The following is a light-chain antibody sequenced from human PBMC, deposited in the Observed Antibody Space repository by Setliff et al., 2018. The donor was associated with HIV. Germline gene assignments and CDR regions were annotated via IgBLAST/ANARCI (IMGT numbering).Light chain of an antibody. Sequence: QSALAQPASVSGSPGQSITISCTGTSSDVGGYNYVSWYQHHPGKAPKLMICEVSNRPSGVSNRFSGSKSGNTASLTISGLQADDEADYYCSSHTSSSLYVFGTGTKVTVL. CDR2: EVS. CDR1: SSDVGGYNY. J-gene: IGLJ1*01. V-gene: IGLV2-14*01. CDR3: SSHTSSSLYV.